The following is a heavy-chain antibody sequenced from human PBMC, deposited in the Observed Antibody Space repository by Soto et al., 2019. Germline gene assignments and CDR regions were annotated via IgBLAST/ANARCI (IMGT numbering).Heavy chain of an antibody. J-gene: IGHJ6*02. CDR1: GFTFSSYG. CDR3: VKDGSSGWPYFYDMDV. V-gene: IGHV3-30*18. Sequence: GGSLRLSCAASGFTFSSYGMHWVRQAPGKGLEWVAVISYDGRNKYYADAVKGRFTISRDNSKNTLYLQMSSLRAEDTAVYYCVKDGSSGWPYFYDMDVWGQGATVTVSS. D-gene: IGHD6-19*01. CDR2: ISYDGRNK.